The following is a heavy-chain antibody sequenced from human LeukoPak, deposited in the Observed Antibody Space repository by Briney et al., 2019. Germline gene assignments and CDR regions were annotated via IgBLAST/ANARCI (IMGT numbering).Heavy chain of an antibody. Sequence: GGSLRLSCAASGFTFSSYSMNWVRQAPGKGLEWVAYISSSRSYIYYADSLKRRFTISRDNAENSLYLQMNSLRAEDTAVYYCARDSGYSSSSMVFDYWGQGTLVTVSS. J-gene: IGHJ4*02. CDR1: GFTFSSYS. CDR2: ISSSRSYI. D-gene: IGHD6-6*01. V-gene: IGHV3-21*01. CDR3: ARDSGYSSSSMVFDY.